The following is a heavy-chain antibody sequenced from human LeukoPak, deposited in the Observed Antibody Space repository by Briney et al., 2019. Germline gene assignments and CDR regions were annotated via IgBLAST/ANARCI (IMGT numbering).Heavy chain of an antibody. Sequence: SQTLSLTCAISGDSVSSNSAAWHWIRQSPSRGLEWLGRTYYRSKWYNDYAVSVKSRITINPDTSKNQFSLQLNSVTPEDTAVYYCARVSDSSGWPRIDYWGQGTLVTVSS. J-gene: IGHJ4*02. CDR1: GDSVSSNSAA. V-gene: IGHV6-1*01. D-gene: IGHD6-19*01. CDR3: ARVSDSSGWPRIDY. CDR2: TYYRSKWYN.